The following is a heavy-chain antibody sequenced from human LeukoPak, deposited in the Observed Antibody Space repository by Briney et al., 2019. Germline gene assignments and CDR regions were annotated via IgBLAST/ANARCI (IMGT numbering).Heavy chain of an antibody. Sequence: SETLSLTCAVSGGSITSSNWWTWVRQPPGKGLEWIGEIYHSGSTNYNPSLQSRVTMSVDKSKNLFSLKLSSVTAADTAMYYCARVYCSTSSCNYFDYWGQGTLATVSS. CDR3: ARVYCSTSSCNYFDY. V-gene: IGHV4-4*02. D-gene: IGHD2-2*01. CDR2: IYHSGST. J-gene: IGHJ4*02. CDR1: GGSITSSNW.